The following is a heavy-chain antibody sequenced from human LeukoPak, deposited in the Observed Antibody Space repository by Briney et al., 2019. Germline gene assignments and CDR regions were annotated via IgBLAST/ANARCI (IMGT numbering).Heavy chain of an antibody. J-gene: IGHJ4*02. V-gene: IGHV3-15*01. D-gene: IGHD4-17*01. CDR2: IKSKSAGGTT. CDR3: TTDLGDYGDYIRA. CDR1: GFTFNNAW. Sequence: GGSLRLSCAASGFTFNNAWMSWIRQVPGKGLEWVGRIKSKSAGGTTDYPALVKGRFIISRDDSKNMLYLQMNSLKIEDTAVYYCTTDLGDYGDYIRAWGQGTLVTVSS.